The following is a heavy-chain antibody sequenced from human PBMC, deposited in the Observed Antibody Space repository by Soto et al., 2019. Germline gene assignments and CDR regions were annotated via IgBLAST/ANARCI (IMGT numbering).Heavy chain of an antibody. J-gene: IGHJ5*02. CDR1: GYTFTSYG. V-gene: IGHV1-18*01. CDR2: ISAYNGNT. D-gene: IGHD2-21*02. Sequence: QVQLVQSGAEVKKPGASVKVSCKASGYTFTSYGISWVRQAPGQGLEWMGWISAYNGNTNYAQKLQGRVTMTTDTSTSTAYREVRSLRSDDTAVYYCARLAAALAYCGGDCYSPWFDPWGQGTLVTVSS. CDR3: ARLAAALAYCGGDCYSPWFDP.